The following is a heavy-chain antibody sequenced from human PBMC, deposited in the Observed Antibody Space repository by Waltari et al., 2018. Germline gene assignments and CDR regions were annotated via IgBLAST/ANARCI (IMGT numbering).Heavy chain of an antibody. Sequence: HVQLEQSGAEVKKPGYSVKVSCTASGGTFSTYTVTWGRQAPGQGLEWMGSIIPFLVISNYAQSLQARLTITVDQSTNTCYMELNNLRPEDTGVYYCARSGEMKGTVDYWGQGTLVTVSS. CDR3: ARSGEMKGTVDY. CDR1: GGTFSTYT. J-gene: IGHJ4*02. CDR2: IIPFLVIS. D-gene: IGHD1-1*01. V-gene: IGHV1-69*02.